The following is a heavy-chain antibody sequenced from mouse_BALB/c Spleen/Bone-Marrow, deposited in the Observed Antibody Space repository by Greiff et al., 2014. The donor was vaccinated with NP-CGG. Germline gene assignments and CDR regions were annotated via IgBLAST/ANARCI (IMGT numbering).Heavy chain of an antibody. D-gene: IGHD4-1*01. CDR3: ARFAGTPYTMDY. J-gene: IGHJ4*01. Sequence: EVHVVESGPVLVKPSQSLSLTCTVTGYSITSYYSWHWIRQFPGNKLEWMGYIHYSGTTVYNPSLKSRISITRDTSNNQFFLQLNSVTTEDTATYYCARFAGTPYTMDYWGQGTSVTVSS. V-gene: IGHV3-1*02. CDR2: IHYSGTT. CDR1: GYSITSYYS.